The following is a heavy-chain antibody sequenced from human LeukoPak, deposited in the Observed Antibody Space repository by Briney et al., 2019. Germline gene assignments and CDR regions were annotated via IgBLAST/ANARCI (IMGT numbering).Heavy chain of an antibody. J-gene: IGHJ4*02. Sequence: PGGSLRLSCAASGFTFSNTWMSWVRQAPGKGLEWVGRIKSETDGGTIDYAAPVKGRFTISRDDSKNTLYLQMNSLRTEDTAVYYCTKYYYDSSGYYNWGQGTLVTVSS. D-gene: IGHD3-22*01. V-gene: IGHV3-15*01. CDR2: IKSETDGGTI. CDR1: GFTFSNTW. CDR3: TKYYYDSSGYYN.